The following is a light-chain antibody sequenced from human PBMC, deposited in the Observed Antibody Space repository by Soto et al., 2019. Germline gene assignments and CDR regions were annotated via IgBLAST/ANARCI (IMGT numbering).Light chain of an antibody. V-gene: IGKV3-20*01. J-gene: IGKJ1*01. CDR2: GAS. Sequence: EIVLTQSPGTLSLSPGVRATLSCRASQSVSSSYLAWYQQKPGQAPRLLIYGASGRATGIPDRFSGSGSGTDFTLTISRLEPEDFAVYYCQQYGSSPWTFGQGTKVEIK. CDR1: QSVSSSY. CDR3: QQYGSSPWT.